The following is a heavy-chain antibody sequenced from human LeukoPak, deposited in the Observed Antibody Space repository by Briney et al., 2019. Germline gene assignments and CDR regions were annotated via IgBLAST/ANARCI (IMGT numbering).Heavy chain of an antibody. V-gene: IGHV3-23*01. CDR3: ARVAYGSGSYLFNSYYFDY. Sequence: GGSLRLSCAASGFTFSSYAMSWVRQAPGKGLEWVSAISGSGGSTYYADSVKGRFTISRDNSKNTLYLQMNSLKTEDTAVYYCARVAYGSGSYLFNSYYFDYWGQGTLVTVSS. CDR2: ISGSGGST. J-gene: IGHJ4*02. D-gene: IGHD3-10*01. CDR1: GFTFSSYA.